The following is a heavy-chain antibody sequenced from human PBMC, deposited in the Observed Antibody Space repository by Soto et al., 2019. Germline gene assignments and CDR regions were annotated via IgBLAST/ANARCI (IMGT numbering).Heavy chain of an antibody. Sequence: EVQLLESGGGLVQPGGSLRLSCAASGFTLRNYAMSWARQAPGKGLEWVSSISGSSGSTYYADSAKGRFTISRDNSKNTLYLQMNSLRAEDTAVYYRAKMTTIDYYYYYYMDVWGKGTTVTVSS. D-gene: IGHD4-17*01. V-gene: IGHV3-23*01. CDR2: ISGSSGST. J-gene: IGHJ6*03. CDR3: AKMTTIDYYYYYYMDV. CDR1: GFTLRNYA.